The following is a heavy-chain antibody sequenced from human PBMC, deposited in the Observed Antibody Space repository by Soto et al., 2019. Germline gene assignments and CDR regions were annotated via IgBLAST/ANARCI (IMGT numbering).Heavy chain of an antibody. CDR1: GFTFSSYS. CDR3: ARNADYYDSSGYYWY. Sequence: GSLRLSCAASGFTFSSYSMNWVRQAPGKGLEWVSSISSSSSYIYYADSVKGRFTISRDNAKNSLYLQMNSLRAEDTAVYYCARNADYYDSSGYYWYWGQGTLVTVSS. J-gene: IGHJ4*02. V-gene: IGHV3-21*01. D-gene: IGHD3-22*01. CDR2: ISSSSSYI.